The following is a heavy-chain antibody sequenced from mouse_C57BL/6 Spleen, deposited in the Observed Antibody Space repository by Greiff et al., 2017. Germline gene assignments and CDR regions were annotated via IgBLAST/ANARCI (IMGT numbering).Heavy chain of an antibody. J-gene: IGHJ2*01. D-gene: IGHD2-4*01. Sequence: QVQLQHPGAELVRPGSSVKLSCKASGYTFTSYWMHWVKQRPIQGLEWIGNIDPSDSETNYNQKFKDKATLTVDKSSSTAYMQLSSLTSEDSAVYYCARPYYEYDLYYFDYWGQGTTLTVSS. CDR2: IDPSDSET. CDR3: ARPYYEYDLYYFDY. CDR1: GYTFTSYW. V-gene: IGHV1-52*01.